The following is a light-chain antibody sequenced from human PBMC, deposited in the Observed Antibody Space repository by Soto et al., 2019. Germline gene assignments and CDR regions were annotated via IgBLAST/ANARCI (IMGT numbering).Light chain of an antibody. V-gene: IGKV3-20*01. CDR2: GAS. J-gene: IGKJ1*01. Sequence: EIVLTQSPGTLALSPGERGTLSCRASQSVRGSHLAWYQQSPGQAPRLLIHGASSRATGIPDRFTGSGSGTDFTLTINRLEPEDFAVYYCQQYGGMWTFGQGTKVDIK. CDR3: QQYGGMWT. CDR1: QSVRGSH.